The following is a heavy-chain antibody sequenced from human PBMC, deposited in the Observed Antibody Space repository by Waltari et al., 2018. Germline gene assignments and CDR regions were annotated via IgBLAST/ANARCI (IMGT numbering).Heavy chain of an antibody. CDR3: ASYYFGPDTAMVWEDDAFDI. CDR1: GYTFTGYY. D-gene: IGHD5-18*01. CDR2: INPNSGGT. V-gene: IGHV1-2*02. Sequence: QVQLVQSGAEVKKPGASVKVSCKASGYTFTGYYMHWGRQAPGQGLEWMGGINPNSGGTNYAKKFQGRVTMTRDKSISTAYMELSRLRSDDTSVYYCASYYFGPDTAMVWEDDAFDIWGQGTMVTVSS. J-gene: IGHJ3*02.